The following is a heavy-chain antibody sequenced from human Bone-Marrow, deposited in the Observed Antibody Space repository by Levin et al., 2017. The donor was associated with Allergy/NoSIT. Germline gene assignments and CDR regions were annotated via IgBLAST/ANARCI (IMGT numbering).Heavy chain of an antibody. V-gene: IGHV3-7*01. CDR2: INEDGPKT. J-gene: IGHJ3*01. D-gene: IGHD3-16*01. CDR3: VRDYVWGSTEGDV. Sequence: GESLKISCAASGFTFRNHWMTWMRQSPGKGLEWLANINEDGPKTYYLDSVRGRFTISRDNARNSLNLQMTSLRPEDTALYYCVRDYVWGSTEGDVWGQGTMVTVS. CDR1: GFTFRNHW.